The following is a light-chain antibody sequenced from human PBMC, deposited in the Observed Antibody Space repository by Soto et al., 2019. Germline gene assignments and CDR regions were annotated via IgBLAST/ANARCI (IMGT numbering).Light chain of an antibody. V-gene: IGLV1-40*01. CDR2: GNS. CDR1: SSNIGAGYD. J-gene: IGLJ2*01. Sequence: QSVLTQPPSVSGAPGQRVTISCTGSSSNIGAGYDVHWYQQLPGTAPKLLIYGNSNRPSGVPDRFSGSKSGTSASLAITGLQAEEEADYYCQSYDSSLRAYVVFGGGTKLTVL. CDR3: QSYDSSLRAYVV.